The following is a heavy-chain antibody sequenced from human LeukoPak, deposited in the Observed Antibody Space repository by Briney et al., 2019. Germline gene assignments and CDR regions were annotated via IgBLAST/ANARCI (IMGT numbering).Heavy chain of an antibody. Sequence: GGSLRLSCVASGFTFTTSCMIWVRQAPGKGLEWLANIKQDESETHYVDSVKGRFAISRDNAKNSVYLHMSSLRGEDTAVYYCARVESGNSCYRAVDYWGQGTLVTVSS. CDR1: GFTFTTSC. V-gene: IGHV3-7*01. D-gene: IGHD2-2*01. CDR2: IKQDESET. J-gene: IGHJ4*02. CDR3: ARVESGNSCYRAVDY.